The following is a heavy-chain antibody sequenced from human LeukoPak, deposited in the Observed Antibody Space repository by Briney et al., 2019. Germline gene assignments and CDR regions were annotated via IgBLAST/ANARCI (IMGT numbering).Heavy chain of an antibody. D-gene: IGHD2-8*01. V-gene: IGHV3-21*01. Sequence: GGSLRLSCAASGFTFSSYSMNWVRQAPGKGLEWVSSISSSSSYIYYADLVKGRFTISRDNAKNSLYLQMNSLRAEDTAVYYCSTDPRLLIYWGHGTLVTVSS. CDR1: GFTFSSYS. J-gene: IGHJ4*01. CDR2: ISSSSSYI. CDR3: STDPRLLIY.